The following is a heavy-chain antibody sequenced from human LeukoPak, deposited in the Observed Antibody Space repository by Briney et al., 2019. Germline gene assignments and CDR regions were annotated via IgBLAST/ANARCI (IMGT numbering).Heavy chain of an antibody. CDR2: IIPILGIA. D-gene: IGHD5-18*01. CDR3: ARDLLGGYSYGYNY. CDR1: GGTFSSYA. V-gene: IGHV1-69*04. Sequence: SVKVSCKASGGTFSSYAISWVRQAPGQGLEWMGRIIPILGIANYAQKFQGRVTITADKSTSTAYMELSSLRSEDTTVYYCARDLLGGYSYGYNYWGQGTLVTVSS. J-gene: IGHJ4*02.